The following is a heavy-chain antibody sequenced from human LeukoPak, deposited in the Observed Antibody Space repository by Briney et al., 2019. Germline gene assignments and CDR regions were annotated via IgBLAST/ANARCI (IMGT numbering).Heavy chain of an antibody. CDR2: IYYSGST. Sequence: SETLSLTCTVSGGSISSYYWSWIRQPPGKGLEWIGYIYYSGSTNYNPSLKSRVTISVDTSKDQFSLKLSSVTAADTAVYYRARHRDSSGWGPEHPRFDYWGQGTLVTVSS. V-gene: IGHV4-59*08. J-gene: IGHJ4*02. CDR3: ARHRDSSGWGPEHPRFDY. CDR1: GGSISSYY. D-gene: IGHD6-19*01.